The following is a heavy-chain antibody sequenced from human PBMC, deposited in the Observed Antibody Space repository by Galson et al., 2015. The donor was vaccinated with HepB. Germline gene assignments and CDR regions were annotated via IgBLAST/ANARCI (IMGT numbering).Heavy chain of an antibody. D-gene: IGHD1-26*01. CDR2: IIPIFGTA. CDR1: GGTFSSYA. CDR3: PRASTVGATGAFDI. V-gene: IGHV1-69*19. J-gene: IGHJ3*02. Sequence: CKASGGTFSSYAISWVRQAPGQGLEWMGGIIPIFGTANYAQKFQGRVTITADESTSTAYMELSSLRSEDTAVYYCPRASTVGATGAFDIWGQGTMVTVSS.